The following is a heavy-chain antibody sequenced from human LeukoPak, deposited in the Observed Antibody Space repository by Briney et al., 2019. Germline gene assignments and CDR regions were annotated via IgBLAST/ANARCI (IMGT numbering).Heavy chain of an antibody. Sequence: ASVTVSCKASGYDFTSFGITWVRRAPGQGLEGMGWISPYNGNTRYAQKFQGRVAMTTDTSTTTAYMELRGLRFNDTAVYYCARAGSGSGWYFDYWGQGTLVTVSS. D-gene: IGHD6-19*01. CDR1: GYDFTSFG. J-gene: IGHJ4*02. V-gene: IGHV1-18*01. CDR2: ISPYNGNT. CDR3: ARAGSGSGWYFDY.